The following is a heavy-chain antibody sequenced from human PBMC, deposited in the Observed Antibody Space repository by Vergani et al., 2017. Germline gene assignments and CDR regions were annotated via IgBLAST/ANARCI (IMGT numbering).Heavy chain of an antibody. Sequence: QLQLQESGPGLVKPSETLSLTCTVSGGSISSSSYYWGWIRQPPGKGLEWIGNIYYSGSTNYDPSLKSRVTISVDTSKNQFSLNLCSVTAPDTAVYYCARAGNGYYGFWSGYCAYWGQGSRVTVSS. CDR3: ARAGNGYYGFWSGYCAY. V-gene: IGHV4-39*07. D-gene: IGHD3-3*01. J-gene: IGHJ4*02. CDR2: IYYSGST. CDR1: GGSISSSSYY.